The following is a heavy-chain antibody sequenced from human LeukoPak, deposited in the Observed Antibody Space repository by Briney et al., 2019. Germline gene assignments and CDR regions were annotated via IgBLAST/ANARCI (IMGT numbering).Heavy chain of an antibody. Sequence: PGRSLRLSCAASGFTFSSYAMHWVRQAPGKGLEWVAVISYDGSNKYYVDSVKGRFTISRDNSKNTLYLQMNSLRAEDTAVYYCARSYYDFWSGYYPGDVWGQGTTVTVSS. CDR1: GFTFSSYA. J-gene: IGHJ6*02. CDR3: ARSYYDFWSGYYPGDV. CDR2: ISYDGSNK. V-gene: IGHV3-30-3*01. D-gene: IGHD3-3*01.